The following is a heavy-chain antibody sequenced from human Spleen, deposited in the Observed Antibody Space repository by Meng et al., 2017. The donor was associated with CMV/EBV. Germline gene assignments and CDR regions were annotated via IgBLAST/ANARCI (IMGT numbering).Heavy chain of an antibody. CDR3: ARLGYDFWFDY. J-gene: IGHJ4*02. CDR1: GASVTSSSYN. D-gene: IGHD3-3*01. V-gene: IGHV4-39*01. CDR2: IHYGGYT. Sequence: CTVSGASVTSSSYNWGWIRQPPGKGLEWIGNIHYGGYTYYTPAHKSRVTISIDRTRNQLSLKLRSVTAADTAVYFCARLGYDFWFDYWGQGTLVTVSS.